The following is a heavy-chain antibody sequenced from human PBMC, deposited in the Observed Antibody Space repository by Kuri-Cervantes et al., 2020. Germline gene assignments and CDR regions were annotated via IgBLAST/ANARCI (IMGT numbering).Heavy chain of an antibody. CDR2: IYYSGST. CDR1: GGSISSGGYY. D-gene: IGHD2-2*02. J-gene: IGHJ5*02. V-gene: IGHV4-31*03. CDR3: ARALPKYCSSTSCYTNWFDP. Sequence: LRLSCTVSGGSISSGGYYWSWIRQHPGKGLEWIGYIYYSGSTYYNPSLKSRVTISVDTSKNQFSLKLSSVTAADTAVYYCARALPKYCSSTSCYTNWFDPWGQGTLVTVSS.